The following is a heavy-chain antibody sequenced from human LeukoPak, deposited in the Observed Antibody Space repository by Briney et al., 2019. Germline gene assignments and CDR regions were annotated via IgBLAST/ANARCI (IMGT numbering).Heavy chain of an antibody. V-gene: IGHV4-39*07. CDR1: GGSLSSSSYY. J-gene: IGHJ3*02. CDR3: AREVAVPDAFDI. CDR2: IYYSGST. D-gene: IGHD6-19*01. Sequence: SETLSLTCTVSGGSLSSSSYYWGWIRQPPGKGLEWIGSIYYSGSTYYNPSLKSRVTISVDKSKNQISLKLSSVTAADTAVYYCAREVAVPDAFDIWGQGTMVTVSS.